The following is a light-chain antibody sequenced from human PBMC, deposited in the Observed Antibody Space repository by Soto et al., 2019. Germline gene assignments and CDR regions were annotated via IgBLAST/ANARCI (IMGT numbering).Light chain of an antibody. CDR2: EVS. J-gene: IGLJ3*02. Sequence: QSVLTQPASVSGSPGQSITISCTGTSSDVGGYNYVSWYQQHPGKAPKLMIYEVSNRPSGVSNRFSGSKSGNTASLTISGLQAEDEADYYCAVWDDSLTGSWVFGGGTKVTVL. V-gene: IGLV2-14*01. CDR3: AVWDDSLTGSWV. CDR1: SSDVGGYNY.